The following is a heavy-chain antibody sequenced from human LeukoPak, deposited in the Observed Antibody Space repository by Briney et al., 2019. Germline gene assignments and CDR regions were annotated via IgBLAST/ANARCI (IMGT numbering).Heavy chain of an antibody. V-gene: IGHV1-2*02. Sequence: ASVKVSCKASGYTFTGYYMHWVRQAPGQGLEWMGWINPNSGGTNYAQKFQGRVTMTRDTSISTAYMELGRLRSDDTAVYYCARYGTGYSSGWTELYFDYWGQGILVTVSS. D-gene: IGHD6-19*01. CDR1: GYTFTGYY. CDR3: ARYGTGYSSGWTELYFDY. J-gene: IGHJ4*02. CDR2: INPNSGGT.